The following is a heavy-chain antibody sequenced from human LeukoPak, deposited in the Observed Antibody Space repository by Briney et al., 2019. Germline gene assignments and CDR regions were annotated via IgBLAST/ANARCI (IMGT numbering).Heavy chain of an antibody. Sequence: PSETLSLTCTVSGGSISSSRYYWGWIRQPPGKGLEWIGSIYYSGSTYYNPSLKSRVTISVDTSKNQFSLKLSSVTAADTAVYYCARRIRAFDIWGQGTMVTVSS. V-gene: IGHV4-39*01. J-gene: IGHJ3*02. CDR2: IYYSGST. CDR3: ARRIRAFDI. CDR1: GGSISSSRYY.